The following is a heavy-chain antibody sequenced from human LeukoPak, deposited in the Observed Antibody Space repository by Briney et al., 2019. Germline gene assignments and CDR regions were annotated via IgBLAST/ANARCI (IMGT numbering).Heavy chain of an antibody. CDR2: IIPIFGTA. J-gene: IGHJ3*02. CDR1: GGTFSSYA. D-gene: IGHD3-22*01. V-gene: IGHV1-69*06. Sequence: SVKVSCKASGGTFSSYAISWVRQAPGQGLEWMGGIIPIFGTANYAQKFQGRVTITADKSTSTAYMELSSLRSEDTAVYYCARSFSYHYYDSSGYAFDIWGQGTMVTVSS. CDR3: ARSFSYHYYDSSGYAFDI.